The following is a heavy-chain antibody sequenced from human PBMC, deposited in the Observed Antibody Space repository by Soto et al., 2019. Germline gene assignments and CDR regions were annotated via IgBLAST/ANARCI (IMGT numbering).Heavy chain of an antibody. D-gene: IGHD3-22*01. CDR1: GYTFTSYA. V-gene: IGHV1-3*01. J-gene: IGHJ5*02. CDR2: INAGNGNT. CDR3: AMSHYYDSSGYYYSFWFDP. Sequence: ASVKVYCKAFGYTFTSYAMHWVRQAPGQRLEWMGWINAGNGNTKYSQKFQGRVTITRDTSASTAYMELSSLRSEDTAVYYCAMSHYYDSSGYYYSFWFDPWGQGTLVTVSS.